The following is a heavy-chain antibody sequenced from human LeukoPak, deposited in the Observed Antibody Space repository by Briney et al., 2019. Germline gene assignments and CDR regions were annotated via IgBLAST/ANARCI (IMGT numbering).Heavy chain of an antibody. D-gene: IGHD2-2*01. CDR2: INTNTGNP. CDR3: ARGYCSSTSCYGGSY. J-gene: IGHJ4*02. Sequence: ASVKVSCKASEYTFTSYAMNWVRQAPGQGLEWMGWINTNTGNPTYAQGFTGRFVFSLDTSVSTAYLQISSLKAEDTAVYYCARGYCSSTSCYGGSYWGQGTLVTVSS. V-gene: IGHV7-4-1*02. CDR1: EYTFTSYA.